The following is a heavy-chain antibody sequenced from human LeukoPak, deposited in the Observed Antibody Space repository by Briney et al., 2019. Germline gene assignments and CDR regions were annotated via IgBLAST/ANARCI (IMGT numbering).Heavy chain of an antibody. D-gene: IGHD6-19*01. CDR3: ARSKIAVAAPFDY. Sequence: SETLSLTCAVSGYSISSGYYWGWIRQPPGKGLEWIGSIYHSGSTYSSQSLKSRVTISVDTSKNQFSLKLSSVTAADTAVYYCARSKIAVAAPFDYWGQGTLVTVSS. CDR1: GYSISSGYY. CDR2: IYHSGST. J-gene: IGHJ4*02. V-gene: IGHV4-38-2*01.